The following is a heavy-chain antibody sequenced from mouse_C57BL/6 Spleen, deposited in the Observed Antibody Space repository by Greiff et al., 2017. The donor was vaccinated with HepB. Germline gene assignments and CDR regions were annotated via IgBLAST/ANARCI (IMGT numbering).Heavy chain of an antibody. CDR2: IYPGDGDT. Sequence: QVQLQQPGPELVKPGASVKISCKASGYAFSSSWMNWVKQRPGKGLEWIGRIYPGDGDTNYNGKFKGKATLTADKSSSTAYMQLSSLTSEDSAVYFCAREGDWYFDVWGTGTTVTVSS. CDR1: GYAFSSSW. J-gene: IGHJ1*03. CDR3: AREGDWYFDV. V-gene: IGHV1-82*01.